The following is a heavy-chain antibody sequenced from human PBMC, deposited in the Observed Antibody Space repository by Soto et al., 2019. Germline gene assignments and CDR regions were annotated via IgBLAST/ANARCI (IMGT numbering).Heavy chain of an antibody. CDR1: GFTFSSYS. V-gene: IGHV3-21*01. J-gene: IGHJ5*02. CDR3: ARDGRGTGKFDP. D-gene: IGHD1-26*01. Sequence: AGGSLRLSCAASGFTFSSYSMNWVRQAPGKGLEWVSSISSSSSYIYYADSVKGRFTISRDNAKNSLYLQMNSLRAEDTAVYYCARDGRGTGKFDPWGQGTLVTVSS. CDR2: ISSSSSYI.